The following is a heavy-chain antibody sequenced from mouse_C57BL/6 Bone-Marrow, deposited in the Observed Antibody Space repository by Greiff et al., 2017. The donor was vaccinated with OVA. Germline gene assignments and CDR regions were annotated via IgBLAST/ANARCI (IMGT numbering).Heavy chain of an antibody. J-gene: IGHJ4*01. Sequence: DVKLQESGGGLVKPGGSLKLSCAASGFTFSSYAMSWVRQTPEKRLEWVATISDGGSYTYYPDNVKGRFTISRDNAKNNLYLQMSHLKSEDTAMYYCARDGYGSLYAMDYWGQGTSVTVSS. CDR1: GFTFSSYA. D-gene: IGHD1-1*01. CDR2: ISDGGSYT. V-gene: IGHV5-4*01. CDR3: ARDGYGSLYAMDY.